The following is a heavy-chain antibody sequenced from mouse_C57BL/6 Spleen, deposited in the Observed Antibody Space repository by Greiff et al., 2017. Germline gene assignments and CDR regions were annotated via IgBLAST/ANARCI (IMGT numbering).Heavy chain of an antibody. V-gene: IGHV1-52*01. D-gene: IGHD2-3*01. CDR2: IDPSDSET. CDR3: ALPYDYLDY. J-gene: IGHJ2*02. Sequence: QVQLQQPGAELVRPGSSVKLSCKASGYTFTSYWMHWVKQRPIQGLEWIGNIDPSDSETHYNQKFKDKATLTIDKSSSTAYMQRSSLTSEDSAVYYSALPYDYLDYWGQGTSLTVSS. CDR1: GYTFTSYW.